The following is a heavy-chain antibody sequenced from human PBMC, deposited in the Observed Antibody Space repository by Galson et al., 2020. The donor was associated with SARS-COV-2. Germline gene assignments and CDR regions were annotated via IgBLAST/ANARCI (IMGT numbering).Heavy chain of an antibody. V-gene: IGHV7-4-1*02. CDR2: INNNTGNK. Sequence: ASVKVSCKASGYTFTSYAMNWVRQPPAQELEWMGWINNNTGNKTHYPGFTGRIVFILENSVSTAYLQISSLKAEDTAVYYCARAEEGIVVGPGAIGRDYDYNMGVWGKGTTGTVCS. CDR3: ARAEEGIVVGPGAIGRDYDYNMGV. CDR1: GYTFTSYA. J-gene: IGHJ6*04. D-gene: IGHD2-2*01.